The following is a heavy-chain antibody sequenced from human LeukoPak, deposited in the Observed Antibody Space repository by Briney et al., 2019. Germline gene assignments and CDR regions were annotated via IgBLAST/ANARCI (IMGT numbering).Heavy chain of an antibody. CDR2: ISAYNGNT. CDR3: ARDRVADCSSTSCYGYYYYGMDV. Sequence: ASVKVSCKASGYTFTSYGISWVRQAPGQGLEWMGWISAYNGNTNYAQKLQGRVTMTTDTSTSTAYMELRSLRSDDTAVYYCARDRVADCSSTSCYGYYYYGMDVWGQGTTVTVPS. D-gene: IGHD2-2*01. CDR1: GYTFTSYG. V-gene: IGHV1-18*01. J-gene: IGHJ6*02.